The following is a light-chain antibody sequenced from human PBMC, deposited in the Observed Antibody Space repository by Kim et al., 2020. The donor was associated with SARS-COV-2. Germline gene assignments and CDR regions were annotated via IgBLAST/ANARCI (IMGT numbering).Light chain of an antibody. CDR3: QQTYTTPLT. CDR1: QTITND. Sequence: ASVADSVTITCRASQTITNDLNWYQQKPGKAPKLLIYDASSLQSGVPSRFSGSGSGTDFTLTISSLQPEDFATYYCQQTYTTPLTFGGGTKVDIK. V-gene: IGKV1-39*01. CDR2: DAS. J-gene: IGKJ4*01.